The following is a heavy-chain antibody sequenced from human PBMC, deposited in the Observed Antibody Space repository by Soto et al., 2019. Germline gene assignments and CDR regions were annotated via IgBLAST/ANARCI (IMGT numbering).Heavy chain of an antibody. CDR1: GGSISSDY. J-gene: IGHJ6*02. Sequence: SETLSLTCTVSGGSISSDYWSWIRQPPGKGLEWLGYIYYTGSTDYNPSLKSRVTISLDTSKNQFSLKLSSVTAADTAVYYCAGDRKFEDHLAGSYYCYGMDVWGQGTTVTVSS. CDR2: IYYTGST. CDR3: AGDRKFEDHLAGSYYCYGMDV. V-gene: IGHV4-59*01. D-gene: IGHD6-19*01.